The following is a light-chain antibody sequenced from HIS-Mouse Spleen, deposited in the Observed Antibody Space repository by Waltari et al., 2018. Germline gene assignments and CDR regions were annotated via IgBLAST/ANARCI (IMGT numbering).Light chain of an antibody. CDR2: RDN. CDR3: AAWDDSLSGPV. J-gene: IGLJ3*02. V-gene: IGLV1-47*01. Sequence: QSVLTQPPSPSGTPGQRVPIPCSGSSSNIVSNYVYWYQQLPGPAPKLLIYRDNQRPSGVPDRFSGSKSGTVASLAISGLRSEDEADYYCAAWDDSLSGPVFGGGTKLTVL. CDR1: SSNIVSNY.